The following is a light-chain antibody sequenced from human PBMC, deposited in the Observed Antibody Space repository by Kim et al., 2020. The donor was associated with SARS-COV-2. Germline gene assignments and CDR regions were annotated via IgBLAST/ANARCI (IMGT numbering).Light chain of an antibody. CDR2: QNN. V-gene: IGLV3-1*01. CDR3: QAWDSGTAV. CDR1: KLGDKY. Sequence: SYELTQPPSVSVSPGQTASITCSGDKLGDKYACWYQQKPGQSPVLVIYQNNNRPSGIPERFSGSNSGNTATLTISGTQAMDEADYYCQAWDSGTAVFGGGTQL. J-gene: IGLJ2*01.